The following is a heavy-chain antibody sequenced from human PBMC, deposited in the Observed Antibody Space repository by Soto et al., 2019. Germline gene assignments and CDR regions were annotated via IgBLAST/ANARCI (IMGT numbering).Heavy chain of an antibody. D-gene: IGHD6-19*01. CDR1: GGTFSNYT. J-gene: IGHJ5*02. CDR2: IIPILGIA. CDR3: ARMRDPWLVSPPHHWFDP. Sequence: QVQLVQSGAEVKKPGSSVKVSCKASGGTFSNYTISWVRQAPGQGLEWMGRIIPILGIANYAQKFQGRVTITADKSTSTAYMGLSSLRSEDTAVYYCARMRDPWLVSPPHHWFDPWGQGTLVTVSS. V-gene: IGHV1-69*02.